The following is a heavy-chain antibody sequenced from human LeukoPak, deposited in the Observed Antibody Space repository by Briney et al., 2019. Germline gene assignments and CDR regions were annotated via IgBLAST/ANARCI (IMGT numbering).Heavy chain of an antibody. CDR3: ARAVITIYFDY. CDR2: IYYSGST. D-gene: IGHD4-23*01. Sequence: SETLSLTCTVSGGSISSYYWSWIRQPPGKGLEWIGYIYYSGSTNYNPSLKSRVTISVDTSKNQFSLKLSSVTAADTAVYYCARAVITIYFDYWGQGTLVTVSS. J-gene: IGHJ4*02. V-gene: IGHV4-59*01. CDR1: GGSISSYY.